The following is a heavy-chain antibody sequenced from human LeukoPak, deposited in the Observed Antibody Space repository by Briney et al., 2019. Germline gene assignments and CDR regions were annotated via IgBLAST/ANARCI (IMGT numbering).Heavy chain of an antibody. Sequence: GGTLRLSCAASGFTFSTYSMNWVRQAPGKGLEWVSYISSSSSTIYYADSVKGRFTISRDNAKNSLYLQMNSLRAEDTAVYYCARGSTYYDSSGQVPFDYWGQGTLVTVSS. J-gene: IGHJ4*02. CDR2: ISSSSSTI. CDR3: ARGSTYYDSSGQVPFDY. D-gene: IGHD3-22*01. V-gene: IGHV3-48*01. CDR1: GFTFSTYS.